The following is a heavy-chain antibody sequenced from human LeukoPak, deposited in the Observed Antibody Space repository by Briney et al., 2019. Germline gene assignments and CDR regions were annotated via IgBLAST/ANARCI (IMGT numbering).Heavy chain of an antibody. Sequence: ASVKVSCKTSGYTFSSYEINWVRQPPGQGLEWMGWMNPNSGNTAYAQKFQGRVTMTRDVSIRTAYMGLSSLRSEDTAVYYCVRLFVQEPSGWFDPWGQGTLVTVS. V-gene: IGHV1-8*01. J-gene: IGHJ5*02. CDR3: VRLFVQEPSGWFDP. D-gene: IGHD3-10*01. CDR1: GYTFSSYE. CDR2: MNPNSGNT.